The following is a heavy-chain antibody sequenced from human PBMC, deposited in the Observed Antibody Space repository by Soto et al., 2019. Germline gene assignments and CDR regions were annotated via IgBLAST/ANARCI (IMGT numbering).Heavy chain of an antibody. J-gene: IGHJ4*02. CDR1: GGSISSYY. CDR3: ARLGSGSFRD. V-gene: IGHV4-59*08. Sequence: SETLSLTCTVSGGSISSYYWSWIRQPPGKGPEWIGYIYYSGSTNYNPSLKSRDTISVDTSNNQFSMKLSSVTAADTAMYYCARLGSGSFRDWGQGTLVTVS. CDR2: IYYSGST. D-gene: IGHD1-26*01.